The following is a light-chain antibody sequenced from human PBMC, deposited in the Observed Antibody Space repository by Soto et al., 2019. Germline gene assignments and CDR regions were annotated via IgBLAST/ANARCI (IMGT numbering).Light chain of an antibody. CDR1: SSDIGGYND. J-gene: IGLJ1*01. CDR2: TVT. V-gene: IGLV2-11*01. Sequence: QSALTQPRSVSGSPGQSVTISCTGTSSDIGGYNDVSWYQQHPGKAPQLMIYTVTKRPSGVPDRFSGSKSDNTASLTISGLQADDEADYYCCSYAGSSSYVFGTGTKVTVL. CDR3: CSYAGSSSYV.